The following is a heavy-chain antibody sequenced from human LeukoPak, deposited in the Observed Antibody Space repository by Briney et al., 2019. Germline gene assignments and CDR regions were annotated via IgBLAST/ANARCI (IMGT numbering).Heavy chain of an antibody. CDR1: GYTFTSYG. CDR3: ARDLATQDYYYYLDV. V-gene: IGHV1-18*01. CDR2: ISAYNGNT. D-gene: IGHD2-15*01. Sequence: ASVKVSCKASGYTFTSYGISWVRQAPGQGLEWMGWISAYNGNTNYAQKLQGRVTMTTDTSTSTAYMELRSLRSDDTAVYYCARDLATQDYYYYLDVWGKGTTVTVSS. J-gene: IGHJ6*03.